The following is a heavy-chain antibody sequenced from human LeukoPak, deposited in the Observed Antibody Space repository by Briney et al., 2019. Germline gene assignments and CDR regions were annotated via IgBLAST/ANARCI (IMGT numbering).Heavy chain of an antibody. J-gene: IGHJ4*02. Sequence: ETLSLTCTVSGGSISSYYWSWIRQPPGKGLEWITYISDIGSINYNPSLKSRVTISLDTSKNQFSLKLSSVTAADTAVYYCAGHHPRNTVDFWGQGTLVTVSS. D-gene: IGHD2/OR15-2a*01. V-gene: IGHV4-59*08. CDR3: AGHHPRNTVDF. CDR1: GGSISSYY. CDR2: ISDIGSI.